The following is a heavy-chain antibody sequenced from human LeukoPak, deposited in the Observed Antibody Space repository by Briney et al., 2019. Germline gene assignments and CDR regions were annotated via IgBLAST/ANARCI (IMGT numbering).Heavy chain of an antibody. D-gene: IGHD3-10*01. CDR1: GFTFSSYS. CDR2: ISSSSSYI. Sequence: GGSLGLSCAASGFTFSSYSMNWVRQAPGKGLEWVSSISSSSSYIYYADSVKGRFTISRDNAKNSLYLQMNSLRAEDTAVYYCARGAMVRGAPLYYYYYGMDVWGKGTTVTVSS. V-gene: IGHV3-21*01. J-gene: IGHJ6*04. CDR3: ARGAMVRGAPLYYYYYGMDV.